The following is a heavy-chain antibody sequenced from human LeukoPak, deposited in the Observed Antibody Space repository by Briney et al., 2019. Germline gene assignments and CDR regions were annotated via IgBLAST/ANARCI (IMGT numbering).Heavy chain of an antibody. CDR3: ARRGGWFDP. CDR2: IYTSGST. CDR1: GGSISSYY. J-gene: IGHJ5*02. Sequence: SETLSLTCTVSGGSISSYYWSWIRQPPGKGLEWIGYIYTSGSTNYNPSLKSRVTISVDTSKNQFSLKLSSVTAAGTAVYYCARRGGWFDPWGQGTLVTVSS. D-gene: IGHD3-10*01. V-gene: IGHV4-4*09.